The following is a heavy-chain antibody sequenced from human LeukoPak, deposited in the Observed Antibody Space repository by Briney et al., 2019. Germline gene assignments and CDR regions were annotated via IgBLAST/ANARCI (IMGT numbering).Heavy chain of an antibody. D-gene: IGHD3/OR15-3a*01. CDR3: ARVSDFWYLVY. CDR1: GFTVSSNY. CDR2: ISSSGSTI. J-gene: IGHJ4*02. Sequence: PGGSLRLSCAASGFTVSSNYMSWIRQAPGKGLEWVSYISSSGSTIYYADSVKGRFTISRDNAKNSLYLQMNSLRAEDTAVYYCARVSDFWYLVYWGQGTLVTVSS. V-gene: IGHV3-11*01.